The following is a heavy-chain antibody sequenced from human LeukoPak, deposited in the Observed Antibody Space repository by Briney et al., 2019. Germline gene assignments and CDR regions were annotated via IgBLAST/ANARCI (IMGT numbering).Heavy chain of an antibody. CDR2: IRYDANIE. V-gene: IGHV3-30*02. CDR1: GFSFSSYG. D-gene: IGHD2-21*02. J-gene: IGHJ4*02. Sequence: GGSLRLSCAVSGFSFSSYGMHWVRQAPGKGLEWVAFIRYDANIEYYADSVKGRFTISRDNSKNTLYLQMNSLRAEDTAVYYCAKDVAVTRLNYFDYWGQGTLVTVSS. CDR3: AKDVAVTRLNYFDY.